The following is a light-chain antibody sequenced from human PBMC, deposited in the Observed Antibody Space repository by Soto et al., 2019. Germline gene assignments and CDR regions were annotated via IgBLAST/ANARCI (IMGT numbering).Light chain of an antibody. J-gene: IGLJ3*02. Sequence: QSALTQPPSASGSPGQSVTISCTGTSRDIGAYNYVSWYRQYPGKAPKLLIFEVTSRPSGVPDRFSGSKSGNTASLTVSGLQAEDEAHYYCSSYAGSNTWVFGGGTKLTVL. V-gene: IGLV2-8*01. CDR1: SRDIGAYNY. CDR3: SSYAGSNTWV. CDR2: EVT.